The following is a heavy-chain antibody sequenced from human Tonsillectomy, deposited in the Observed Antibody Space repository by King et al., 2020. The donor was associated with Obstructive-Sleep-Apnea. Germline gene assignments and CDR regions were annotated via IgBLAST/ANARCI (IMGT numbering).Heavy chain of an antibody. CDR1: GYSFSTYW. D-gene: IGHD5-24*01. V-gene: IGHV5-51*01. J-gene: IGHJ4*02. CDR2: IYPGDSVT. CDR3: ARGYNRNYFDY. Sequence: VQLVESGAEVKKSGESLKISCKGSGYSFSTYWIGWVRQMPGKGLEWMGVIYPGDSVTRYSPSFQGQVTISADKSITTAYVQWSSLKASDTAMYYCARGYNRNYFDYWGQGTLVTVSS.